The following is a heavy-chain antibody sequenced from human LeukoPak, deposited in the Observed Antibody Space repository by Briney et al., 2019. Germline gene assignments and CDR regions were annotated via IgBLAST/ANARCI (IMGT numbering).Heavy chain of an antibody. J-gene: IGHJ4*02. D-gene: IGHD2-8*01. CDR3: ARETPVRPFDY. V-gene: IGHV4-4*07. CDR1: GGSISSYY. Sequence: PSETLSLTCTVSGGSISSYYWSWIRQPAGKGLEWIGRIYTSGSTNYNPSLKSRVTISVDKSKNQFSLKLSSVTAADTAVYYCARETPVRPFDYWGQETLVTVSS. CDR2: IYTSGST.